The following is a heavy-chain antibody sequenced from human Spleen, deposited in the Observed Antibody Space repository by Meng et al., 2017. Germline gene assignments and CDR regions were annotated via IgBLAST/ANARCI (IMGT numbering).Heavy chain of an antibody. J-gene: IGHJ4*02. Sequence: GESLKISCAASGFTFSSYGMHWVRQAPGKGLEWVSAISGSGGSTYYADSVKGRFTISRDNSKNTLYLQMNSLRAEDTAVYYCAKEKYYYDSSGYYYVRYFDYWGQGTRVTGAS. CDR3: AKEKYYYDSSGYYYVRYFDY. D-gene: IGHD3-22*01. V-gene: IGHV3-23*01. CDR1: GFTFSSYG. CDR2: ISGSGGST.